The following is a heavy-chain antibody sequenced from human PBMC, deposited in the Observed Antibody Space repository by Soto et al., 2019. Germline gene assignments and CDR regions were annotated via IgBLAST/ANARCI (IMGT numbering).Heavy chain of an antibody. CDR2: ISSYNGNT. Sequence: ASVKVSCKASGYTFITYGISWVRQAPGQGLEWMGWISSYNGNTNYAQKLQGRVTITRDTSVSTAYMELSSLRSEDTAVYYCARDVCSSTSCYRAFDIWGQGTMVT. D-gene: IGHD2-2*01. CDR3: ARDVCSSTSCYRAFDI. CDR1: GYTFITYG. J-gene: IGHJ3*02. V-gene: IGHV1-18*01.